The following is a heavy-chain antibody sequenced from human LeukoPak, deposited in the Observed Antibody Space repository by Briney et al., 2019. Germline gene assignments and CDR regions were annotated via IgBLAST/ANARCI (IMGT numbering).Heavy chain of an antibody. D-gene: IGHD3-3*01. CDR3: TTAYDFWSGPEFDY. J-gene: IGHJ4*02. CDR1: GFTFSNAW. CDR2: IKSKTDGGTT. Sequence: GGSLRLSCAASGFTFSNAWMSWVRQAPGKGLEWVGRIKSKTDGGTTDYAAPVKGRFTISRDDSKNTLYLQMNSLKTEDTAVYYCTTAYDFWSGPEFDYWGQGTLVTVSS. V-gene: IGHV3-15*01.